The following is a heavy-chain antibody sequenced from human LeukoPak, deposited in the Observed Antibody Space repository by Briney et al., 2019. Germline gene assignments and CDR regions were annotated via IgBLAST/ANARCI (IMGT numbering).Heavy chain of an antibody. Sequence: PSETLSLTCAVSGGSISSSNWWSWVRQPPGKGLEWIGEIYHSGSTNYNPSLKSRVTISLDKSKNQFSLKLNSVTAADTAVYYCARDQYYYGSGNYYNVGWFDPWGQGTLVTVSS. CDR1: GGSISSSNW. V-gene: IGHV4-4*02. J-gene: IGHJ5*02. CDR2: IYHSGST. D-gene: IGHD3-10*01. CDR3: ARDQYYYGSGNYYNVGWFDP.